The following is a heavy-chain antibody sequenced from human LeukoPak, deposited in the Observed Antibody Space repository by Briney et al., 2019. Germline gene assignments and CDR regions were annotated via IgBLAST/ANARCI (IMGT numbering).Heavy chain of an antibody. CDR3: ARSDGNYFDY. V-gene: IGHV4-59*01. CDR2: IQFSGTT. CDR1: GGSISSFY. J-gene: IGHJ4*02. D-gene: IGHD1-26*01. Sequence: ETLCLTCAVSGGSISSFYWTWIRQPPGKRLEWIGYIQFSGTTNYRPSLKSRVTLSLDTSKNQFSLKLSSVTAADSAVYYCARSDGNYFDYWGQGTLVTVSS.